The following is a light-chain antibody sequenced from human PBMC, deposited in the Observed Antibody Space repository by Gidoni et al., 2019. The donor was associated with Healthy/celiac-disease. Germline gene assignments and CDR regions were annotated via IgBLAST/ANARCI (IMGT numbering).Light chain of an antibody. Sequence: EIVLTQSPGTLSLSPGERATLSCRASQSVSSSYLAWYQQKPCQAPMLLIYVASSRSTGIPDRFSGSWSGTDFTLIISRLEPEDFAVYYCQQYGSSPFTFGPGTNVDIK. V-gene: IGKV3-20*01. J-gene: IGKJ3*01. CDR3: QQYGSSPFT. CDR2: VAS. CDR1: QSVSSSY.